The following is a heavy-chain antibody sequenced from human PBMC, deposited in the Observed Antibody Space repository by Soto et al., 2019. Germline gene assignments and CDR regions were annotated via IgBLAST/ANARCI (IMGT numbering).Heavy chain of an antibody. CDR3: ERGGSLNWYFDL. Sequence: EVQLVESGGGLVQPGGSLRLSCAASGFTFSSYWMHWVRQAPGKGLVWVSRINSDGSSTSYADSVKGRFTISRDNAKNTRDLQMNSLRAEDTAVYYCERGGSLNWYFDLWGRGTLVTVSS. D-gene: IGHD1-26*01. CDR2: INSDGSST. V-gene: IGHV3-74*01. CDR1: GFTFSSYW. J-gene: IGHJ2*01.